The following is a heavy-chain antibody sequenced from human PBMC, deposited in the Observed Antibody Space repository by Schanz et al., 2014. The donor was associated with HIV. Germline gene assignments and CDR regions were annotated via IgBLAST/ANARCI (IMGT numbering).Heavy chain of an antibody. D-gene: IGHD5-12*01. V-gene: IGHV1-18*01. CDR1: GYTFTNYD. J-gene: IGHJ4*02. CDR2: INTYYSTS. Sequence: QVYLVQSGPEVKKPGASVKVSCKASGYTFTNYDIVWVRQAPGQGLEWMAWINTYYSTSHYAQKLQGRVTMTTDTSTSTAYMDLRSLRSDDTAVYYCARGAAEMATMTPWRYWGQGTLVTVSS. CDR3: ARGAAEMATMTPWRY.